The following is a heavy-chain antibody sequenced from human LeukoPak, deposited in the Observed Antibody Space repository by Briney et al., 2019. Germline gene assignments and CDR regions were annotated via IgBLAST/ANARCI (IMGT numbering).Heavy chain of an antibody. J-gene: IGHJ4*02. CDR1: GDTFSSYA. CDR3: AWTADFWSGYQHYFDY. D-gene: IGHD3-3*01. CDR2: IIPIFGTA. V-gene: IGHV1-69*01. Sequence: ASVKVSCKASGDTFSSYAISWVRQAPVHGLEWRGGIIPIFGTANCAQKCQSRVTITAGESPSTAYMEVSSLRSEDTAVHSCAWTADFWSGYQHYFDYWGQGNLVTVSS.